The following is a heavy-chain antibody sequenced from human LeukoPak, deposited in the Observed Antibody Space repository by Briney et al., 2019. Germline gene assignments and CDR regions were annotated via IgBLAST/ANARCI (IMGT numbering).Heavy chain of an antibody. D-gene: IGHD2-8*01. Sequence: GGSLRLSCAASGFTFVIHDMSWVRQVPGKGLEWVSEISPDGSTTPYLDSVKGRFIISRDNSENTLYLQMNSLRAEDTAVDYCAGIHYWTKWGQGTLVTVSS. J-gene: IGHJ4*02. V-gene: IGHV3-23*01. CDR1: GFTFVIHD. CDR2: ISPDGSTT. CDR3: AGIHYWTK.